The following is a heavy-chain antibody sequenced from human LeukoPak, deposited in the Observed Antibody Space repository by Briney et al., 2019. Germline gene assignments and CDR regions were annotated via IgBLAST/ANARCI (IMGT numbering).Heavy chain of an antibody. V-gene: IGHV1-8*03. Sequence: ASVKVSCKASGYTFTSYDINWARQATGQGLEWMGWMNPNSGNTGYAQKFQGRVTITRNTSISTAYMELSSLRSEDTAVYYCARAKPDMVRGVITVAGAFDIWGQGTMVTVSS. D-gene: IGHD3-10*01. CDR2: MNPNSGNT. J-gene: IGHJ3*02. CDR3: ARAKPDMVRGVITVAGAFDI. CDR1: GYTFTSYD.